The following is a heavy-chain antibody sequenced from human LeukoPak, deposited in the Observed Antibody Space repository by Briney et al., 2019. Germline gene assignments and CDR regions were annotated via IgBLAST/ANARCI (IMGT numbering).Heavy chain of an antibody. Sequence: GGSLRLSCAASGFTFSSYAMSWVRQAPGKGLEWVSAISGSGVTTYYADSVKGRFTISSDNSKNTLSLLMNSLRAEDTAVYYCAKGSEGYCGGGNCYFYFWGQGTLVSVSS. CDR3: AKGSEGYCGGGNCYFYF. CDR2: ISGSGVTT. D-gene: IGHD2-15*01. CDR1: GFTFSSYA. J-gene: IGHJ4*02. V-gene: IGHV3-23*01.